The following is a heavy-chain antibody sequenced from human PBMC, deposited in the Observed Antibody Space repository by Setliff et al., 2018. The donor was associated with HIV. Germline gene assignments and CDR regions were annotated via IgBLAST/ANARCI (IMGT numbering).Heavy chain of an antibody. Sequence: GASVKVSCKASGYTFINYHITWVRQAPGQGLEWVGSISASSVNTNYTQGRVTMTTDISTSTAYMELSSLRSEDTAVYYCARIVRPSYYYYYYMDVWGKGITVTSP. CDR1: GYTFINYH. CDR2: ISASSVNT. CDR3: ARIVRPSYYYYYYMDV. J-gene: IGHJ6*03. D-gene: IGHD3-10*02. V-gene: IGHV1-18*01.